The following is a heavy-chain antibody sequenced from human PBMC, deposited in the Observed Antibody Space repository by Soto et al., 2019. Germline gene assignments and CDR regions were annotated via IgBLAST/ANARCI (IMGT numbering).Heavy chain of an antibody. D-gene: IGHD6-13*01. CDR1: GFSLSTSGVG. J-gene: IGHJ3*02. CDR3: AHPTEPGTIAFDI. CDR2: IYWDDDK. V-gene: IGHV2-5*02. Sequence: QITLKESGPTLVKPTQTLTLTCTFSGFSLSTSGVGVGWIRQPPGKALEWLALIYWDDDKRYSPSLKSRLTITKDTSNKHVVLTMTTRDPVDTATYYGAHPTEPGTIAFDIWGQGAMVTVSS.